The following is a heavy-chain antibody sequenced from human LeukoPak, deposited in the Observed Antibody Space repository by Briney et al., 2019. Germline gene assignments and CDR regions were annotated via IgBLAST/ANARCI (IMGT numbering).Heavy chain of an antibody. CDR2: IYTSGST. J-gene: IGHJ4*02. CDR3: ARSKGRGTGGSFDY. Sequence: SETLSLTCTVSGGSISSYYWSWIRQPAGKGLEGIWRIYTSGSTNYNPSLKSRVTISVDTSKNQFSLKLSSVTAADTAVYYCARSKGRGTGGSFDYWGQGTLVTVSS. V-gene: IGHV4-4*07. CDR1: GGSISSYY. D-gene: IGHD2-8*02.